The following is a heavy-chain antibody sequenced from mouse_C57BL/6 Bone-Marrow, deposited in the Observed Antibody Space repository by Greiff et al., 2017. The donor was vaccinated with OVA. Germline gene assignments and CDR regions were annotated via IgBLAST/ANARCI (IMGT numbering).Heavy chain of an antibody. CDR1: GFTFSSYG. CDR3: ARHGITTVVAHYYAMDY. V-gene: IGHV5-6*01. CDR2: ISSGGSYT. J-gene: IGHJ4*01. D-gene: IGHD1-1*01. Sequence: EVKLMESGGDLVKPGGSLKLSCAASGFTFSSYGMSWVRQTPDKRLEWVATISSGGSYTYYPDSVKGRFIISRDNAKNTLYLQMSSLKSEDTAMYYCARHGITTVVAHYYAMDYWGQGTSVTVSS.